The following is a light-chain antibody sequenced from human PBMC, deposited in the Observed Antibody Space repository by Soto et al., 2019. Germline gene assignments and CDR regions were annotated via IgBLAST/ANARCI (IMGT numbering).Light chain of an antibody. CDR3: QQYGSSPHT. CDR2: GAS. CDR1: QSVSSSY. V-gene: IGKV3-20*01. Sequence: EIVLTQSPGTLSLSPGERATLSCRASQSVSSSYLAWYQQKPGQAPRLLIYGASSRATGIPDRFSGSGSGRDCTLTISRLEPEDFAVYYCQQYGSSPHTFGQGTKLEIK. J-gene: IGKJ2*01.